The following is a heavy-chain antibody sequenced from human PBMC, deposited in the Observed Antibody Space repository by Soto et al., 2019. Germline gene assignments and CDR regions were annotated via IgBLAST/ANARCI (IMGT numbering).Heavy chain of an antibody. CDR2: IIPIFGTA. D-gene: IGHD6-19*01. CDR3: ARVTSAVAGNGPFDY. CDR1: GGTFSSYA. J-gene: IGHJ4*02. V-gene: IGHV1-69*13. Sequence: ASVKVSCKASGGTFSSYAISWVRQAPGQGLEWMGGIIPIFGTANYAQKFQGRVTITADESTSTAYMELRSLRSDDTAVYYCARVTSAVAGNGPFDYWGQGTLVTVSS.